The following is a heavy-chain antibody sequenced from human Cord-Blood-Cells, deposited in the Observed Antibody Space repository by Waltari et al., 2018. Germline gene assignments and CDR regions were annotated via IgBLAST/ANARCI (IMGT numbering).Heavy chain of an antibody. Sequence: QVTLKESGPALVKSTQTLTLTCTFSGFSLSTSGMRVSWIRQPPGKALEWLARIDWDDDKFYSTSLKTRLTISKDTSKNQVVLTMTNMDPVDTATYYCARMYGKGGAFDIWGQGTMVTVSS. CDR3: ARMYGKGGAFDI. CDR1: GFSLSTSGMR. J-gene: IGHJ3*02. V-gene: IGHV2-70*04. D-gene: IGHD3-16*01. CDR2: IDWDDDK.